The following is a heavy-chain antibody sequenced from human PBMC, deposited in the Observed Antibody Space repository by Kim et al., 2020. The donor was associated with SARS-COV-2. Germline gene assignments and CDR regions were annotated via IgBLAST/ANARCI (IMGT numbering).Heavy chain of an antibody. CDR3: AKEGRSTTPGY. D-gene: IGHD2-2*01. V-gene: IGHV3-23*03. CDR1: GFTFSSYT. Sequence: GGSLRLSCAVSGFTFSSYTMTWVRQAPRKGLEWVAVIDSGGGSTHYADSVRGRFTISRDNSKNTLYLQMNGLRAEDTAVYYCAKEGRSTTPGYWGQGTLVTVSS. CDR2: IDSGGGST. J-gene: IGHJ4*02.